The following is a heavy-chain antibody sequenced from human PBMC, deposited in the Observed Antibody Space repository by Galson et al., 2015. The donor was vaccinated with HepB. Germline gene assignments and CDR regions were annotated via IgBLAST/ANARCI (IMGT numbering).Heavy chain of an antibody. Sequence: SLRLSCAASGFTFSNAWMSWVRQAPGKGLEWVGRIKSKTDGGTTDYAAPVKGRFTISRDDSKNTLYLQMNSLKTEDTAVYYCTTGRIVVVPANAWEGYYYYMDVWGKGTTVTVSS. V-gene: IGHV3-15*01. CDR2: IKSKTDGGTT. J-gene: IGHJ6*03. CDR3: TTGRIVVVPANAWEGYYYYMDV. D-gene: IGHD2-2*01. CDR1: GFTFSNAW.